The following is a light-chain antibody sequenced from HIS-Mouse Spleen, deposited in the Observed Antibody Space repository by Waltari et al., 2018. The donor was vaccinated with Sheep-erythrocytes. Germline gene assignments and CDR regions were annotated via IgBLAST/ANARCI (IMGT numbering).Light chain of an antibody. J-gene: IGKJ4*01. CDR3: QQRSNWIT. CDR2: DAS. Sequence: EIVFTQSPATLSLSPGERATLSCRASQSVSSYLDWYQQKPGQAPRLLIYDASSWATGTPARVSGSGSWTHFTLTISSLAPEDFAVYYCQQRSNWITFGGGTK. CDR1: QSVSSY. V-gene: IGKV3-11*01.